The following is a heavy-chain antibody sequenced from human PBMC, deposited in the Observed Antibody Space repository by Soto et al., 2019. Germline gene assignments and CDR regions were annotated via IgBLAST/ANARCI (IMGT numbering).Heavy chain of an antibody. V-gene: IGHV4-61*08. CDR1: GGSISSGDYY. CDR3: AREFSNSPEAFDS. CDR2: ISDSGSS. D-gene: IGHD6-6*01. Sequence: SETLSLTCTVSGGSISSGDYYWSWIRQPPGKGLEWIAFISDSGSSNYNPSLKSRLSISLETSKTQFSLKLSSVTAADTAVYYCAREFSNSPEAFDSWGQGSLVTVSS. J-gene: IGHJ4*02.